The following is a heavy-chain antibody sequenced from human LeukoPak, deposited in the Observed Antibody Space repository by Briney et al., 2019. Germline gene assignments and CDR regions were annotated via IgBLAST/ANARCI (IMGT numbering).Heavy chain of an antibody. J-gene: IGHJ4*02. CDR3: AKDGYCSSTSCFDH. CDR2: ISYDGSNK. D-gene: IGHD2-2*03. CDR1: GFTFSSYG. V-gene: IGHV3-30*18. Sequence: GGSLRLSCAASGFTFSSYGMHWVRQAPGKGLEWVAVISYDGSNKYYADSVKGRFTISRDNSKNTLYLQMNSLRAEDTAVYYCAKDGYCSSTSCFDHWGQGTLVTVSS.